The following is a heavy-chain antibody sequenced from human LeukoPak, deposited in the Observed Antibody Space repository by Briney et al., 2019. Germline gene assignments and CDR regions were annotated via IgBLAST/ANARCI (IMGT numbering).Heavy chain of an antibody. CDR1: GFTFSSYG. V-gene: IGHV3-33*06. J-gene: IGHJ4*02. CDR2: IWYDGSNK. Sequence: GRSLRLSCAASGFTFSSYGMHWVRQAPGKGLEWVAVIWYDGSNKYYADSVKGRFTISRDNSKNTLYLQMNSLRAEDTAVYYCAKDQEVLWFGESYWGQGTLVTVSS. D-gene: IGHD3-10*01. CDR3: AKDQEVLWFGESY.